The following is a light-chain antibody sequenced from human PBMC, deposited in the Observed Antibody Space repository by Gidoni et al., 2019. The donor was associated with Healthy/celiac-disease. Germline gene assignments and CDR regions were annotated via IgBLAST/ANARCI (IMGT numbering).Light chain of an antibody. CDR3: QQSYSTSWT. J-gene: IGKJ1*01. CDR1: QSISSY. CDR2: AAS. V-gene: IGKV1-39*01. Sequence: SPSSLSASVGDRVTITCRGSQSISSYLNWYQQKPGKAPKLLIYAASSLQSGVPSRFSGSGSGTDFTLTISSLQPEDFATYYCQQSYSTSWTFGQGTKVEIK.